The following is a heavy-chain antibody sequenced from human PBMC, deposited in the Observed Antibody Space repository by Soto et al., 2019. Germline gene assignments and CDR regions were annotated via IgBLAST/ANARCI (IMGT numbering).Heavy chain of an antibody. D-gene: IGHD4-17*01. Sequence: QVQLQESGPGLVKPSQTLSLTCDVSGTSVTRAGSYWGWIRQRPGQGLEWIGYIYFDGTTYYNPSLKSRVIISADTSRNLFSLSLSYLTAADTTVYYCATRTTVTTFDYWGQGTLVTFSS. V-gene: IGHV4-31*11. CDR2: IYFDGTT. CDR1: GTSVTRAGSY. CDR3: ATRTTVTTFDY. J-gene: IGHJ4*02.